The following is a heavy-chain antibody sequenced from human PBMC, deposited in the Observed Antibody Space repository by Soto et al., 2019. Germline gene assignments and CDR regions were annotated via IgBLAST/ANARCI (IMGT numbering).Heavy chain of an antibody. CDR3: AKDHTVYSGYDYYYGMDV. CDR2: ISAGGYNT. Sequence: VVSLRISCADSGFTFSTYAINWVRQAPGEGLEWVSAISAGGYNTDNADSVKGRFTISRDNSKNTLYLQMNSLSAEDTAVYYCAKDHTVYSGYDYYYGMDVWGQGTTVTVSS. J-gene: IGHJ6*02. CDR1: GFTFSTYA. D-gene: IGHD1-26*01. V-gene: IGHV3-23*01.